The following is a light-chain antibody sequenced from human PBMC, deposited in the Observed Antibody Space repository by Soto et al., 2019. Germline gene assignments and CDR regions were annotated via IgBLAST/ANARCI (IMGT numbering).Light chain of an antibody. V-gene: IGLV2-14*01. J-gene: IGLJ1*01. Sequence: QSVLTQPASVSGSPGQSITISCTGTSSDVGAYDYVSWYQQHPDKAPKFMIYEVTNRPSGVSHRFSGSKSGNTASLTISGLQAEDEADYYCNSFTSSSTYVFGTGTTATVL. CDR1: SSDVGAYDY. CDR2: EVT. CDR3: NSFTSSSTYV.